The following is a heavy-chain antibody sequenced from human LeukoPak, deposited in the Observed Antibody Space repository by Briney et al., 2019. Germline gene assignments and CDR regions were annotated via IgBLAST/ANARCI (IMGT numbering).Heavy chain of an antibody. D-gene: IGHD5-12*01. CDR1: GYTLTELS. CDR2: FDPEDGET. J-gene: IGHJ6*02. Sequence: ASVKVSCKVSGYTLTELSMHWVRQAPGKGLEWMGGFDPEDGETIYAQKFQGRVTMTEDTSTDTAYMELSSLRSEDTAVYYCAAIVAEGDYYYYGMDVWGQGTTVTVSS. CDR3: AAIVAEGDYYYYGMDV. V-gene: IGHV1-24*01.